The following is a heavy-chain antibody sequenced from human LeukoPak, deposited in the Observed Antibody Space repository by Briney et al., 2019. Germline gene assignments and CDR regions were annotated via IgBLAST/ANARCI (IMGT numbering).Heavy chain of an antibody. J-gene: IGHJ4*02. CDR3: ATLYCSTVTCSFDN. D-gene: IGHD2-2*01. Sequence: GESLKISCKGSEYTFTTYWIGWVRQIPGKGLEWMGIIYPGDSDARYSPSFQGQVTLSADKSISTAYLQWSSLKASDTAMYYCATLYCSTVTCSFDNWGQGTLVTVSS. CDR1: EYTFTTYW. V-gene: IGHV5-51*01. CDR2: IYPGDSDA.